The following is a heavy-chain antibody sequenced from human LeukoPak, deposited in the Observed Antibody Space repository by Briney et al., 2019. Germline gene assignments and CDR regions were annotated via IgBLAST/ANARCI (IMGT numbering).Heavy chain of an antibody. J-gene: IGHJ4*02. D-gene: IGHD6-19*01. V-gene: IGHV4-39*01. CDR1: GGSISSSSYY. CDR2: IYYSGST. CDR3: ASHLYSSGWYVKY. Sequence: SETLSLTCTVSGGSISSSSYYWGWIRQPPGKGLEWIGSIYYSGSTYYNPSLKSRVTISVDTSKNQFSLKLSSVTAADTAVYCCASHLYSSGWYVKYWGQGTLVTVSS.